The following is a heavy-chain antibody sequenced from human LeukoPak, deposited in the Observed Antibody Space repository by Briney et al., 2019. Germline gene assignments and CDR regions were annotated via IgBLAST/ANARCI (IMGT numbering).Heavy chain of an antibody. CDR2: INHSGST. V-gene: IGHV4-34*01. D-gene: IGHD3-10*01. J-gene: IGHJ6*03. Sequence: PSETLSLTRAVYGGSFSGYYWSWIRQPPGKGLEWIGEINHSGSTNYNPSLKSRVTISVDTSKNQFSLKLSSVTAADTAVYYCARRLGSGSYYSYYYYYYYMDVWGKGTTVTISS. CDR1: GGSFSGYY. CDR3: ARRLGSGSYYSYYYYYYYMDV.